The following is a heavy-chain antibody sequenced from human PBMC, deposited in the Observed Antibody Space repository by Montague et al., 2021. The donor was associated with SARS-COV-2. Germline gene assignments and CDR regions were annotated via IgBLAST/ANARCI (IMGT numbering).Heavy chain of an antibody. J-gene: IGHJ4*02. CDR3: ATGVKWNGVFDY. Sequence: SLSLSFSASGFTFSNFEMNWVRQAPGKGLEWVSHISVSGNTIYYADSLRGRFTISRDNGKSSVYLQMNNLRGEDTAVYYCATGVKWNGVFDYWGQGTLVTVPS. V-gene: IGHV3-48*03. D-gene: IGHD1-26*01. CDR2: ISVSGNTI. CDR1: GFTFSNFE.